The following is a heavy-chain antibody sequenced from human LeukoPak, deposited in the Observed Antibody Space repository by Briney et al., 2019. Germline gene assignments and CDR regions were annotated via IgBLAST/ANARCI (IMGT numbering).Heavy chain of an antibody. J-gene: IGHJ3*02. V-gene: IGHV3-73*01. CDR3: TRHVEATGGLDDAFDI. CDR1: GFTFSGSA. Sequence: PGGSLRLSCAASGFTFSGSAMHWVRQASGKGLEWVGRIRSKANSYATAYAASVKGRFTISRDDSKNTAYLQMNSLKTEDTAVYYCTRHVEATGGLDDAFDIWGQGTMVTVSS. CDR2: IRSKANSYAT. D-gene: IGHD1-26*01.